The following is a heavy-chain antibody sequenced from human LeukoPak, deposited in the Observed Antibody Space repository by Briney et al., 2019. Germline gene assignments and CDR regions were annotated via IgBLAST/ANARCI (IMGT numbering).Heavy chain of an antibody. CDR1: GFTFSSYG. D-gene: IGHD3-3*01. J-gene: IGHJ4*02. Sequence: PGGSLRLSCAASGFTFSSYGMHWVRQAPGKGLEWVAFIRYDGSNKYYADSVKGRFTISRDNSKNTLYLQMNSLRAEDTAVYYCAKDAGRFLEWVDYWGQGTLVTVSS. CDR3: AKDAGRFLEWVDY. V-gene: IGHV3-30*02. CDR2: IRYDGSNK.